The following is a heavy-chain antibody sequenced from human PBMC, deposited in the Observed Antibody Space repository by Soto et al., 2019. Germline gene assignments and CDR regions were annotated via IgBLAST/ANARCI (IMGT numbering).Heavy chain of an antibody. CDR3: AKDLKAGRVPAATKCLTY. Sequence: EVQLLESGGGLVQPGGSLRLSCAASGFTFSSYAMSWVRQAPGKGLEWVSAISGSGGSTYYADSVKGRFTISRDNSKNLLYLKRNGLRAEDRAVYYCAKDLKAGRVPAATKCLTYWGRGPLATVSS. CDR2: ISGSGGST. CDR1: GFTFSSYA. D-gene: IGHD2-2*01. V-gene: IGHV3-23*01. J-gene: IGHJ4*02.